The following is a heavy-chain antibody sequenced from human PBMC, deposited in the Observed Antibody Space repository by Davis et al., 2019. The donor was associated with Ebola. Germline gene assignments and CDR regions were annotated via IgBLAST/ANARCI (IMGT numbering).Heavy chain of an antibody. D-gene: IGHD3-16*01. V-gene: IGHV3-21*04. J-gene: IGHJ6*04. Sequence: GESLKISCAASGFTFSTYSMSWVRQAPGKGLEWVSSISSDSDYIYYADSAKGRFTISRDNSKNTLYLQMNSLRAEDTAVYYCARDFEVSFGGMDVWGKGTTVTVSS. CDR1: GFTFSTYS. CDR3: ARDFEVSFGGMDV. CDR2: ISSDSDYI.